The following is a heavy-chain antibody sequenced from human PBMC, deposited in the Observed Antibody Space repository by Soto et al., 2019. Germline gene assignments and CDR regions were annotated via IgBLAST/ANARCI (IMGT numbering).Heavy chain of an antibody. V-gene: IGHV3-30*18. J-gene: IGHJ4*02. CDR2: ISYDGSNK. Sequence: QVQLVESGGGVVQPGRSLRLSCAASGFTFSSYGMHWVRQAPGKGLEWVAVISYDGSNKYYADSVKGRFTISRDNSKNTLYLQMNSLRAEDTAVYYCAKDMGWGLQRGYSGYELNYWGQGTLVIVSS. CDR1: GFTFSSYG. CDR3: AKDMGWGLQRGYSGYELNY. D-gene: IGHD5-12*01.